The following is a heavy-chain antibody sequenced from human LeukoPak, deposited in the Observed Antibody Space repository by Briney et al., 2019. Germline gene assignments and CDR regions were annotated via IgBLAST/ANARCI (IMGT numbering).Heavy chain of an antibody. CDR3: ARRSYGDYTPFDY. Sequence: GESLKISCKGSGYSFTSYWIGWVRQMPGKGLEWMGIIYRGYSATRYSPSFQGQVTISADKSISTAYLQWSSLKASDTAMYYCARRSYGDYTPFDYWGQGTLVTLSS. V-gene: IGHV5-51*01. J-gene: IGHJ4*02. CDR2: IYRGYSAT. CDR1: GYSFTSYW. D-gene: IGHD4-17*01.